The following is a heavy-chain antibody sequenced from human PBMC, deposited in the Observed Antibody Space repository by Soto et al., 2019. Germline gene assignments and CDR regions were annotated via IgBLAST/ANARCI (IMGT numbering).Heavy chain of an antibody. J-gene: IGHJ6*02. V-gene: IGHV5-51*01. D-gene: IGHD5-12*01. CDR3: ARRGVDIVATNYYYYGMDV. CDR1: GYSFTSYW. Sequence: PGESLKISCKGSGYSFTSYWISWVRQMPGKGLEWMGRIDPSDSDTRYSPSFQGQVTISADKSISTAYLQWSSLKASDTAMYYCARRGVDIVATNYYYYGMDVWGQGTTVTVSS. CDR2: IDPSDSDT.